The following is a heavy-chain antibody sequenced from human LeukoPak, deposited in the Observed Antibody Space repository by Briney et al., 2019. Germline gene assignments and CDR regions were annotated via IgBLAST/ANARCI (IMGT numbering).Heavy chain of an antibody. CDR3: AKEGRWLDS. V-gene: IGHV3-30*18. D-gene: IGHD4-23*01. J-gene: IGHJ4*02. CDR1: GFTFSSYS. Sequence: GGSLRLSCAASGFTFSSYSMNWVRQAPGKGLEWVAVISYDGSNKYYADSVKGRFTISRDNSKNTLYLQINSLRTEDTAVYFCAKEGRWLDSWGQGTLVTVSS. CDR2: ISYDGSNK.